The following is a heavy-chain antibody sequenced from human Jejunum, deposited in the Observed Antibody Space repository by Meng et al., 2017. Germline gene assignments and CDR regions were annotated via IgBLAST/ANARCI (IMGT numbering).Heavy chain of an antibody. CDR2: INPYSGNR. V-gene: IGHV1-18*04. CDR1: GYTFTTYG. J-gene: IGHJ4*02. CDR3: ARVFHYYDSSGHYYFDY. Sequence: VQLVQSGAEVKKPGSSVKVSCKASGYTFTTYGISWVRQAPGQGLEWMGWINPYSGNRNYAQKFQGRVTMTTDSSTNTAYMELRSLRSDDTAVFFCARVFHYYDSSGHYYFDYWGQGTLVTVSS. D-gene: IGHD3-22*01.